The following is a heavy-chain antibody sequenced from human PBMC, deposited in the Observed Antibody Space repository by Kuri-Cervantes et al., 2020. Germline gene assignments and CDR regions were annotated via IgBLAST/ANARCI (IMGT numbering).Heavy chain of an antibody. CDR3: ARGDDVVVPAPFDP. CDR2: MNPNSGNT. V-gene: IGHV1-8*02. D-gene: IGHD2-2*01. J-gene: IGHJ5*02. CDR1: GGTFSSYA. Sequence: ASVKVSCKASGGTFSSYAINWVRQATGQGLEWMGWMNPNSGNTGYAQKFQGRVTMTRNTSISTAYMELSSLRSEDTAVYYCARGDDVVVPAPFDPWGQGTLVTVSS.